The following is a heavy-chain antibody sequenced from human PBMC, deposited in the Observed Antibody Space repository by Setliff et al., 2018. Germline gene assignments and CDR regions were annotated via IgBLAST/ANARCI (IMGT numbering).Heavy chain of an antibody. CDR3: ARGRERDYNFWSGYYTYYYYGMDV. CDR1: GYTLTSYA. V-gene: IGHV1-3*01. D-gene: IGHD3-3*01. CDR2: INAGNGNT. Sequence: ASVKVSCKASGYTLTSYAMHWVRQAPGQRLEWMGWINAGNGNTKYSQKFQGRVTITRDTSASTAYMELSSLRSEDTAVYYCARGRERDYNFWSGYYTYYYYGMDVWGQGTTVTVSS. J-gene: IGHJ6*02.